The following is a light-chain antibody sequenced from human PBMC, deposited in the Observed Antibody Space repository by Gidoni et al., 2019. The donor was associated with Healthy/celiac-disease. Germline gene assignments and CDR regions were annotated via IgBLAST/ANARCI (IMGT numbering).Light chain of an antibody. V-gene: IGKV3-15*01. CDR1: QSVSSN. CDR3: QQYNNWLPIT. CDR2: GAS. Sequence: EIVMPQSPATLSVSPGERATLSCRASQSVSSNLAWYQQKPGQAPRLLIYGASTRATGIPARFSGSGSGTEFTLTISSLQSEDFAVYYCQQYNNWLPITFGPGTKVDIK. J-gene: IGKJ3*01.